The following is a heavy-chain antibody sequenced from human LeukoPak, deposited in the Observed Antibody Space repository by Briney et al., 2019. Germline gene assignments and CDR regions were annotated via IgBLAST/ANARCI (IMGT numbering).Heavy chain of an antibody. CDR1: GGSISSSDYY. V-gene: IGHV4-39*01. D-gene: IGHD5-12*01. J-gene: IGHJ4*02. CDR3: ARWVATPRGYFDY. CDR2: IYYSGST. Sequence: SETLSLTCTVSGGSISSSDYYWGWIRQAPGKGLEWIGNIYYSGSTYYNPSLKSRVTISVDTSYNQFSLKLSSVTAADTAVYYCARWVATPRGYFDYWGQGTLVTVSS.